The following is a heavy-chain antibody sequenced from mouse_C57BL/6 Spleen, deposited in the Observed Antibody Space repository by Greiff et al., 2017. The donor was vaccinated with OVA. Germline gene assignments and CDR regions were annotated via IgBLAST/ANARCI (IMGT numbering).Heavy chain of an antibody. V-gene: IGHV3-6*01. Sequence: VQLKESGPGLVKPSQSLSLTCSVTGYSITSGYYWNWIRQFPGNKLEWMGYISYDGSNNYNPSLKNRISITRDTSKNQFFLKLNSVTTEDTATYYCARGIYYYGSSHFDYWGQGTTLTVSS. J-gene: IGHJ2*01. CDR3: ARGIYYYGSSHFDY. D-gene: IGHD1-1*01. CDR1: GYSITSGYY. CDR2: ISYDGSN.